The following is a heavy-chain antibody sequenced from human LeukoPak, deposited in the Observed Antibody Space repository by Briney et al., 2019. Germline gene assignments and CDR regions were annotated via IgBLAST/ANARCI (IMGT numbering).Heavy chain of an antibody. J-gene: IGHJ4*02. Sequence: KDGESLKISCKGSGYSFTSYWIAWVRPMPGKGLEWMGIIYPHDSDIRYNPPFQGQVTISADKSISTAYLQWSSLKASDTAMYYCARMIGLGEVSPYFDYWGQGTLVTVSS. CDR3: ARMIGLGEVSPYFDY. V-gene: IGHV5-51*01. CDR2: IYPHDSDI. D-gene: IGHD3-16*02. CDR1: GYSFTSYW.